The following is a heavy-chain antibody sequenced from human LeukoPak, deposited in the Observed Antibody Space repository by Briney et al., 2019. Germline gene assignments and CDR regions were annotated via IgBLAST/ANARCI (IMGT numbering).Heavy chain of an antibody. Sequence: PRRSLRPSCAASGFTFSSYGMHWVRQAPGKGLEWVAVIWYDGSNKYYADSAKGRFTISRDNSKNTLYLQMNSLRAEDTAVYYCARGDLVYFDYWGQGTLVTVSS. CDR3: ARGDLVYFDY. CDR2: IWYDGSNK. V-gene: IGHV3-33*01. D-gene: IGHD2-21*02. J-gene: IGHJ4*02. CDR1: GFTFSSYG.